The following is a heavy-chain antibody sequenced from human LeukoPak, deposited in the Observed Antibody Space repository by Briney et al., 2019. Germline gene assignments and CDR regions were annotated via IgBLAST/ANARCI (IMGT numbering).Heavy chain of an antibody. J-gene: IGHJ4*02. D-gene: IGHD2-21*02. CDR2: IRGSGGST. CDR1: GFTFSSYG. CDR3: AKLRAYCGGDCYSAFDY. Sequence: GGSLRLSCAASGFTFSSYGMSWARQAPGKGLEWVSAIRGSGGSTYYADSVKGRLTISRDNSNNTLYLQMNSLRAEDTAVYYCAKLRAYCGGDCYSAFDYWGQGTLVTVSS. V-gene: IGHV3-23*01.